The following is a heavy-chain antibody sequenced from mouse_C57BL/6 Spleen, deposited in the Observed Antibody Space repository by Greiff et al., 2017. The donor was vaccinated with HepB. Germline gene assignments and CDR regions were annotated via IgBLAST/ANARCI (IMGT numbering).Heavy chain of an antibody. CDR2: ISYDGSN. CDR3: ARDRLLRYFDV. D-gene: IGHD2-3*01. CDR1: GYSITSGYY. Sequence: EVQLQQSGPGLVKPSQSLSLSCSVTGYSITSGYYWNWIRQFPGNKLEWMGYISYDGSNNYNPSLKNRISITRDTSKNQFFLKLNSVTTEDTATYYCARDRLLRYFDVWGTGTTVTVSS. J-gene: IGHJ1*03. V-gene: IGHV3-6*01.